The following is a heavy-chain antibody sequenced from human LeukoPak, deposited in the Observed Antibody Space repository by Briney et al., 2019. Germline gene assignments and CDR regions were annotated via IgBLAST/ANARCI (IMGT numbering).Heavy chain of an antibody. Sequence: SVNVSCKASDYTFTSKGISWVRQAPGQELEWMGWISAYNGNTNYAQKLQGRVTMTTDTSTSTAYMELRSLRSDDTAVYYCARDVPAEYYYDSSDYYLHDAFDIWGQGTMVIVSS. J-gene: IGHJ3*02. CDR3: ARDVPAEYYYDSSDYYLHDAFDI. V-gene: IGHV1-18*01. CDR1: DYTFTSKG. CDR2: ISAYNGNT. D-gene: IGHD3-22*01.